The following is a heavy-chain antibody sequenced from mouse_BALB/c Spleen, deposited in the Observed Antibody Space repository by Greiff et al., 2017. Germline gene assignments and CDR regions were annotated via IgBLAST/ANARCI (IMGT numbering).Heavy chain of an antibody. CDR2: IRNKANGYTT. CDR3: ARDSGNFDY. Sequence: EVKLVESGGGLVQPGGSLRLSCATSGFTFTDYYMSWVRQPPGKALEWLGFIRNKANGYTTEYSASVKGRFTISRDNSQSILYLQMNTLRAEDSATYYCARDSGNFDYWGQGTTLTVSS. CDR1: GFTFTDYY. J-gene: IGHJ2*01. D-gene: IGHD1-1*02. V-gene: IGHV7-3*02.